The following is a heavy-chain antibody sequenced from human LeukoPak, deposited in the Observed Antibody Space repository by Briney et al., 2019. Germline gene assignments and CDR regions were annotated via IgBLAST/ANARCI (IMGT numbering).Heavy chain of an antibody. J-gene: IGHJ6*03. V-gene: IGHV1-18*01. CDR2: ISAYNGNT. Sequence: ASVKVSCKASGYTFTSYGISWVRQAPGQGLEWMGWISAYNGNTNYAQNLQGSVTMTTDTSTSTAYMELRSLRSDDTAVYYCARVPAASHYYYYYMDVWGKGTTVTVYS. CDR1: GYTFTSYG. D-gene: IGHD2-2*01. CDR3: ARVPAASHYYYYYMDV.